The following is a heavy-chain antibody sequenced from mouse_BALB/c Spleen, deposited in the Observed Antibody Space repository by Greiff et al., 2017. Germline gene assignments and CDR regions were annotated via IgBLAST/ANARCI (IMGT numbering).Heavy chain of an antibody. J-gene: IGHJ4*01. Sequence: EVKLVESGPGLVKPSQSLSLTCTVTGYSITSDYAWNWIRQFPGNKLEWMGYISYSGSTSYNPSLKSRISITRDTSKNQFFLQLNSVTTEDTATYYCARSGDGYWDYAMDYWGQGTSVTVSS. CDR2: ISYSGST. CDR3: ARSGDGYWDYAMDY. CDR1: GYSITSDYA. V-gene: IGHV3-2*02. D-gene: IGHD1-2*01.